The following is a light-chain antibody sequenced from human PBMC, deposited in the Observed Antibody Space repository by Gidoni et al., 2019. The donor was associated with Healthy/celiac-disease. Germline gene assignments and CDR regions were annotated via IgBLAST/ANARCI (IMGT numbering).Light chain of an antibody. V-gene: IGLV2-11*01. CDR1: SSDVGGYNY. Sequence: QSALTQPRSVSGSPGQSVTISCTGTSSDVGGYNYVSWYQQHPGQAPKLMIYDVSKRPSGVPDRFSGSKSGNTASLTISGLQAEDEADYYCCSYAGSYTFVFGTGTKVTVI. CDR3: CSYAGSYTFV. CDR2: DVS. J-gene: IGLJ1*01.